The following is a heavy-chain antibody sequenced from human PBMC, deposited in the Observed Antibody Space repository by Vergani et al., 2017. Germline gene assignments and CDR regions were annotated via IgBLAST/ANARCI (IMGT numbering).Heavy chain of an antibody. CDR1: GFTFSSYA. D-gene: IGHD5-12*01. Sequence: VQLVESGGGLVQPGGSLRLSCAASGFTFSSYAMSWVRHAPGKGLEWVSSISSSSSYIYYADSVKGRFTISRDNAKNSLYLQMNILRAEDTAVYYCATDELGGYDYYYYGMDFWGQGTTVTVSS. V-gene: IGHV3-21*01. J-gene: IGHJ6*02. CDR3: ATDELGGYDYYYYGMDF. CDR2: ISSSSSYI.